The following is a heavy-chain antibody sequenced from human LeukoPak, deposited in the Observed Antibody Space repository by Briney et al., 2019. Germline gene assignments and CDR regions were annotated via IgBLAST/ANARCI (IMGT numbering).Heavy chain of an antibody. CDR3: ARDQRRDYDDYFDN. CDR2: THYSGST. CDR1: GDSISSYF. V-gene: IGHV4-59*01. J-gene: IGHJ4*02. D-gene: IGHD3-3*01. Sequence: SETLSLTCTVSGDSISSYFWSWIRQSPGKGLEWIGYTHYSGSTSYNPSLTSRVTISLDTSKNQFYLKLSSVTASDTAFYYCARDQRRDYDDYFDNWGQGTQVTVSS.